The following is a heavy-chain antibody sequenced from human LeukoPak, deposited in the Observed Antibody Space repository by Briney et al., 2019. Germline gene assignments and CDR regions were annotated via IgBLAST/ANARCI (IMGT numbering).Heavy chain of an antibody. J-gene: IGHJ3*02. V-gene: IGHV4-61*02. CDR2: IYTSGST. Sequence: SETLSLTCTVSGGSISSGSYYWSWIRQPAGKGLEWIGRIYTSGSTNYNPSLKSRVTISVDTSKNQFSLKLSSVAAADTAVYYCACLTTADAFDIWGQGTMVTVSS. CDR3: ACLTTADAFDI. CDR1: GGSISSGSYY. D-gene: IGHD3-22*01.